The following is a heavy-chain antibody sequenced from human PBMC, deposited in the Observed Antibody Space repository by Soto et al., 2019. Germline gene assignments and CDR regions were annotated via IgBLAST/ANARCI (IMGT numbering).Heavy chain of an antibody. CDR2: INHSGST. CDR3: AIRVVPAARVGMDV. Sequence: SETLSLTCTVSGGSLSSYYWSWIRQPPGKGLEWIGEINHSGSTNYNPSLKSRVTISVDTSKNQFSLKLSSVTAADTAVYYCAIRVVPAARVGMDVWGQGTTVTVSS. J-gene: IGHJ6*02. D-gene: IGHD2-2*01. CDR1: GGSLSSYY. V-gene: IGHV4-34*01.